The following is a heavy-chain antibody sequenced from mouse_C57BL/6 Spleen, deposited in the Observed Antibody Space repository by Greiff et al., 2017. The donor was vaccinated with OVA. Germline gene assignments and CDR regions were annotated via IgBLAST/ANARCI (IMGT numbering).Heavy chain of an antibody. CDR3: ARYYSNDWYFDV. D-gene: IGHD2-5*01. Sequence: QVQLKESGPELVKPGASVKISCKASGYAFSSSWMNWVKQRPGKGLEWIGRIYPGDGDTNYNGKFKGKATLTADKSSSTAYMQLSSLTSEDSAVYFCARYYSNDWYFDVWGTGTTVTVSS. V-gene: IGHV1-82*01. J-gene: IGHJ1*03. CDR2: IYPGDGDT. CDR1: GYAFSSSW.